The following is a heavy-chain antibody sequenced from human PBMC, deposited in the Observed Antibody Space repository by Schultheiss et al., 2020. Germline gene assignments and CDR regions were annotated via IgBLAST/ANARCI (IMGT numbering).Heavy chain of an antibody. CDR3: ARELRFLEWSKRYNWFDP. CDR1: GYTFTSYD. Sequence: ASVKVSCKASGYTFTSYDINWVRQATGQGLEWMGWMNPNSGNTNYAQKLQGRVTMTTDTSTSTAYMELRSLRSDDTAVYYCARELRFLEWSKRYNWFDPWGQGTLVTVSS. V-gene: IGHV1-18*01. J-gene: IGHJ5*02. D-gene: IGHD3-3*01. CDR2: MNPNSGNT.